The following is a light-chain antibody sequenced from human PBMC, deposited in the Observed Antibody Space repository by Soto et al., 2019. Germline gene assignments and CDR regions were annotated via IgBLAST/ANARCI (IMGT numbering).Light chain of an antibody. Sequence: EIVLTQSPGTLSLSPGERATLSCRASQSVSSSFLAWYQQKPGQAPSLLIYGASSCATGVPARFSGSGSGTDFTLTISRLEPEDFAVYYCQQYGSSLLTFGQGTKVEI. CDR3: QQYGSSLLT. J-gene: IGKJ1*01. V-gene: IGKV3-20*01. CDR2: GAS. CDR1: QSVSSSF.